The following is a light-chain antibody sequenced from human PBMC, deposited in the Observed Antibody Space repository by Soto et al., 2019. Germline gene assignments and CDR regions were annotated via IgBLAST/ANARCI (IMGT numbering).Light chain of an antibody. CDR2: ETS. J-gene: IGKJ1*01. CDR3: QQANSFPWT. V-gene: IGKV1-5*03. Sequence: DIQMTQSPSTLSASVGDRVTITCRASQSVNRWLAWYQQKPGKAPKLLIYETSSLESGVPSRFGGSGSGTEFTLTISSLQPEDFATYYCQQANSFPWTFGQGTKVDIK. CDR1: QSVNRW.